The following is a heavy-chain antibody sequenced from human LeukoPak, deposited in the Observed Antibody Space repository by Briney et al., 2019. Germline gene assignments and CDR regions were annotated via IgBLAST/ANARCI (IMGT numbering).Heavy chain of an antibody. CDR3: ATVVVMDTSY. D-gene: IGHD2-15*01. Sequence: GGSLRLSCVTTGSTFSSYSMNWVRQAPGKGLEWVSYISSSSSTTNYADSVKGRFTISRDNAKKSVYLQMNSLRAEDTAVNYCATVVVMDTSYWGQGTLVIVSS. V-gene: IGHV3-48*01. CDR1: GSTFSSYS. CDR2: ISSSSSTT. J-gene: IGHJ4*02.